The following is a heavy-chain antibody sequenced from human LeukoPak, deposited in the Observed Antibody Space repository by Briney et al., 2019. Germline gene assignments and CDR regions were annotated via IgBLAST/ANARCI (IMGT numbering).Heavy chain of an antibody. CDR1: GFSLSSYV. CDR2: ISGSGST. V-gene: IGHV3-23*01. D-gene: IGHD6-13*01. J-gene: IGHJ3*02. CDR3: ARLIAAAGVDAFDI. Sequence: GGSLRLSCVASGFSLSSYVMAWVRQAPGKGLEWVSAISGSGSTYYADSVKGRFTISRDNAKNSLYLQMNSLRAEDTAVYYCARLIAAAGVDAFDIWGQGTMVTVSS.